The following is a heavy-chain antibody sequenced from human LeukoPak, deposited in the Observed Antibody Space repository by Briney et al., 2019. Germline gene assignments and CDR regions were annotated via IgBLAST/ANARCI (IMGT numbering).Heavy chain of an antibody. CDR1: GFTFSNYA. J-gene: IGHJ4*02. V-gene: IGHV3-21*01. Sequence: NPGGSLRLSCAASGFTFSNYAMNWVRQAPGKGLDWVSSITAGGSFKYYADSVEGRFTISRDNAKNSLYLQMSSLTPEDTAVYYCAKDAYPAVGATFVHYWGQGTLVTVSS. CDR2: ITAGGSFK. D-gene: IGHD1-26*01. CDR3: AKDAYPAVGATFVHY.